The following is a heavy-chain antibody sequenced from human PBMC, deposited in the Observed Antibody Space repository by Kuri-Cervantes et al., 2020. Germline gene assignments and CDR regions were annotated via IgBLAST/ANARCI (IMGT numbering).Heavy chain of an antibody. J-gene: IGHJ6*03. D-gene: IGHD2-15*01. Sequence: ASVKVSCKASGYTFTSYDINWVRQATGQGLEWMGWMNPNSGNTGYAQKFQGRVTMTRNTSISTAYMELSSLRSEDTAVYYCARGPDCSGGSCYSDYYYYYYMDVWGKGTTVTVSS. V-gene: IGHV1-8*01. CDR1: GYTFTSYD. CDR3: ARGPDCSGGSCYSDYYYYYYMDV. CDR2: MNPNSGNT.